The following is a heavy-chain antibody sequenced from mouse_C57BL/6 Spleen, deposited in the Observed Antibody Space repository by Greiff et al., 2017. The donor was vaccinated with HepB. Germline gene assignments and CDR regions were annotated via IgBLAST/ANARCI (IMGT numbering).Heavy chain of an antibody. D-gene: IGHD1-1*01. CDR1: GYTFTSYW. V-gene: IGHV1-59*01. CDR2: IDPSDSYT. CDR3: AREGSFGYYYGSSYLFDY. J-gene: IGHJ2*01. Sequence: QVQLQQPGAELVRPGTSVKLSCKASGYTFTSYWMHWVKQRPGQGLEWIGVIDPSDSYTNYNQKFKGKATLTVDTSSSTAYMQLSSLTSEDSAVYYCAREGSFGYYYGSSYLFDYWGQGTTLTVSS.